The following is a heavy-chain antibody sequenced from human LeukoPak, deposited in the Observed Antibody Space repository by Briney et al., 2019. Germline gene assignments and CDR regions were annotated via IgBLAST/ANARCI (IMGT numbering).Heavy chain of an antibody. Sequence: SETLSLTCAVYGGSFSGYYWSWIRQPPGKGLEWIGEINHSGSTNYNPSLKSRVTISVDTSKNQFSLKLSSVTAADTAVYYCARSLTESSSSSDYWGQGTLVTVSS. D-gene: IGHD6-6*01. CDR3: ARSLTESSSSSDY. CDR1: GGSFSGYY. J-gene: IGHJ4*02. CDR2: INHSGST. V-gene: IGHV4-34*01.